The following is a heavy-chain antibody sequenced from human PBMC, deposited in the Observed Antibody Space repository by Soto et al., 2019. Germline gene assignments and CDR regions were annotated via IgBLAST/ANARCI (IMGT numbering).Heavy chain of an antibody. D-gene: IGHD6-6*01. Sequence: GDSLKISCAASGFTFSSYAMSWVRQAPGKGLEWVSVISGSDDSTYYADSVKGRFTISRDNSKNTLYLQMNSLRAEDTAVYYCAKRSSSSTFDYWGQGTLVTVSS. CDR3: AKRSSSSTFDY. CDR2: ISGSDDST. CDR1: GFTFSSYA. J-gene: IGHJ4*02. V-gene: IGHV3-23*01.